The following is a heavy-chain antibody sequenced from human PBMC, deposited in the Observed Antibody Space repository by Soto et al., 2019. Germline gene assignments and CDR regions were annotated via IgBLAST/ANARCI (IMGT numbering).Heavy chain of an antibody. Sequence: QVQLVQSGAEVKKPGSSVKSPGKVSGGTFSSNAISWVRQAPGQGLEGRGGIIPIFGTANYAQKFQGRVTITADESTSTAYMELSSLRSEDTAVYYCARRWLRASYYYYGMDVWGQGTTVTVSS. CDR3: ARRWLRASYYYYGMDV. D-gene: IGHD3-22*01. CDR2: IIPIFGTA. V-gene: IGHV1-69*01. CDR1: GGTFSSNA. J-gene: IGHJ6*02.